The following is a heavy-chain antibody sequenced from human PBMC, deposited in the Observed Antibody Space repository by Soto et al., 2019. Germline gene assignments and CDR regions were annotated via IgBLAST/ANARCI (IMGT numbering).Heavy chain of an antibody. J-gene: IGHJ6*02. Sequence: SETLSVTWSVSSGSLSSSTYYWGWISQPPGKGLEWIGSIYYSGSTYYNPSLKSRVTISVDTSKNQFSLKLSSVTAADTAVYYCARHITRWWYQLPTYYYYGMDVWGQGTTVTVSS. CDR2: IYYSGST. CDR3: ARHITRWWYQLPTYYYYGMDV. V-gene: IGHV4-39*01. D-gene: IGHD2-2*01. CDR1: SGSLSSSTYY.